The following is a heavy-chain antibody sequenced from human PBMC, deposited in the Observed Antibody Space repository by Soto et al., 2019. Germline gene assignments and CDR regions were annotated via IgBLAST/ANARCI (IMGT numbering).Heavy chain of an antibody. CDR3: AKDSYYDFWSGYQGLDY. CDR2: ISGSGGTT. D-gene: IGHD3-3*01. V-gene: IGHV3-23*01. CDR1: GFTFSNYA. J-gene: IGHJ4*02. Sequence: EVQLLESGGGLVQPGGSLRLSCAASGFTFSNYAMSWVRQAPGKGLEWVSAISGSGGTTYYADSVKGRFTIPRDNSKNTLYLQMNSLRAEDTAVYYCAKDSYYDFWSGYQGLDYWGQGTLVTVSS.